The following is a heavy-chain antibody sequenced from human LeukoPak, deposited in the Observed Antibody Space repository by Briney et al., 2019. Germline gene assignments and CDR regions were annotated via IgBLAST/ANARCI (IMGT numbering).Heavy chain of an antibody. J-gene: IGHJ5*02. D-gene: IGHD5-12*01. CDR1: GYTFTGYY. Sequence: ASVKVSCKASGYTFTGYYMHWVRQAPGQGLEWMGWINPNSGGTNYAQKFQGGVTMTRDTSISTAYMELSRLRSDDTAVYYCARDSGADSGYDSYWFDPWGQGTLVTVSS. CDR3: ARDSGADSGYDSYWFDP. CDR2: INPNSGGT. V-gene: IGHV1-2*02.